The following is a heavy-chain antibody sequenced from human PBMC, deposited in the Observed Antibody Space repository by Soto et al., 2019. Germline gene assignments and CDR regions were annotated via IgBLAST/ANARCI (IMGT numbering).Heavy chain of an antibody. CDR3: ARLAMATRRGYYGMDV. CDR1: GYSFTSYW. Sequence: EVQLVQSGAEVKKPGESLRISCKGSGYSFTSYWISWVRQMPGKGLEWMGRIDPSDSYTNYSPSFKGQFTISADKSISTAYLQWSSLKASDTAMYYCARLAMATRRGYYGMDVWGQGTTVTVSS. D-gene: IGHD5-12*01. J-gene: IGHJ6*02. V-gene: IGHV5-10-1*01. CDR2: IDPSDSYT.